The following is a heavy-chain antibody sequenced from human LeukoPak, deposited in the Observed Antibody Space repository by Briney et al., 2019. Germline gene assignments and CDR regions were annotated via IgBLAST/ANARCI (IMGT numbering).Heavy chain of an antibody. J-gene: IGHJ4*02. CDR3: ARDQVRDGDYQSY. Sequence: SETLSLTCTVSGGSISGYYWGWIRQPPGKGLEWIGSIHYSGSTYYNPSLKSRVTISDDTSKNQFSLKLSSVTAADTAVYYCARDQVRDGDYQSYWGQGTLVTVSS. V-gene: IGHV4-38-2*02. D-gene: IGHD4-17*01. CDR1: GGSISGYY. CDR2: IHYSGST.